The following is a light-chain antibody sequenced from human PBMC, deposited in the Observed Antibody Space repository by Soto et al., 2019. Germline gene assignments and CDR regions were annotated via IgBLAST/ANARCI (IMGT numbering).Light chain of an antibody. CDR3: SSYTSTSTLWV. V-gene: IGLV2-14*01. CDR1: TSDIGTYNY. CDR2: EVN. Sequence: QSVLTQPASVSGSPGQSITISCTGTTSDIGTYNYVSWYQQLPGKAPKLMIFEVNNRPSGVSNRFSGSKSGNTASLSISGLQAEDEADYYCSSYTSTSTLWVFGGGTKVTVL. J-gene: IGLJ3*02.